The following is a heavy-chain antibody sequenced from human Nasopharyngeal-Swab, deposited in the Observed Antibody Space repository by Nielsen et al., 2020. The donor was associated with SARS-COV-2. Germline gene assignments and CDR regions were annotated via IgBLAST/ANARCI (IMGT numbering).Heavy chain of an antibody. J-gene: IGHJ4*02. CDR1: GGSISSGSIRSYY. CDR2: FSYTGIT. CDR3: AREVVGGLVDS. V-gene: IGHV4-61*01. D-gene: IGHD1-26*01. Sequence: SETLSLTCTVSGGSISSGSIRSYYWSWIRQPPGKGLEWNGYFSYTGITNYNPSPKSRVTISVDMSKNQFSLKLSSVAAADTAVYYCAREVVGGLVDSWGQGTLVTVSS.